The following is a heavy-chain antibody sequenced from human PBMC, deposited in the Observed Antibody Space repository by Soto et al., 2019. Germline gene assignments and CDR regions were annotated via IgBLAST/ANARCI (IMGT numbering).Heavy chain of an antibody. V-gene: IGHV1-8*01. CDR1: GYTFTSYD. CDR3: XXXXXXXXPNFXY. CDR2: TNPNSGNT. Sequence: QVQLVQSGAXVKKXGAXXKVSCXASGYTFTSYDXNXXXXXXXXXXEWMGWTNPNSGNTGYAQKFQGRVTMTRNTSISTAYMELSSLRSXXTXXXYXXXXXXXXXPNFXYWGQGTLVTVSS. J-gene: IGHJ4*02.